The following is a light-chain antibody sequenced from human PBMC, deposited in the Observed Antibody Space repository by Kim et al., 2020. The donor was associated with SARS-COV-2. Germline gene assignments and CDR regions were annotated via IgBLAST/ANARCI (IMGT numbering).Light chain of an antibody. Sequence: GPPVQTTTISLSGSSSNIGSTTVNWYPQLPGTAPKLLIYSNNQRPSGVPDRFSGSKSGTSASLAISGLQSEDEADYYCAAWDGGVVFGGGTQLTVL. V-gene: IGLV1-44*01. J-gene: IGLJ2*01. CDR2: SNN. CDR3: AAWDGGVV. CDR1: SSNIGSTT.